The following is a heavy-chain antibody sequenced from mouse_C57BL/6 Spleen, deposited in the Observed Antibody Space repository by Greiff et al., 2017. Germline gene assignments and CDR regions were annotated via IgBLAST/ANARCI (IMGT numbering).Heavy chain of an antibody. CDR2: ISDGGSYT. D-gene: IGHD1-1*01. CDR3: ARIAGPYYAMDY. V-gene: IGHV5-4*03. Sequence: EVMLVESGGGLVKPGGSLKLSCAASGFTFSSYAMSWVRQTPEKRLEWVATISDGGSYTYYPDNVKGRFTISRDNAKNNLYLQMSHLKSEDTAMYYCARIAGPYYAMDYWGQGTSVTVSS. CDR1: GFTFSSYA. J-gene: IGHJ4*01.